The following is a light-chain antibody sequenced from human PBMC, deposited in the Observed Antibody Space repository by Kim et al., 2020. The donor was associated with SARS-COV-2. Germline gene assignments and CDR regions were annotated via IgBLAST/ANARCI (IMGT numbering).Light chain of an antibody. J-gene: IGKJ1*01. CDR1: QSVGSNY. Sequence: WPPGESATLSCRASQSVGSNYLAWFQQKPGQAPRLLIHAASSRATGVPDRFRGSGSGTDFTLTITRLESADFAVYYCHHSGSSRTFGQGTKVEIK. CDR3: HHSGSSRT. V-gene: IGKV3-20*01. CDR2: AAS.